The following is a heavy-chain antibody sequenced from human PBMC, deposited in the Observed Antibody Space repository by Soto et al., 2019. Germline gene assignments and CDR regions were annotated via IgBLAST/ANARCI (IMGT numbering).Heavy chain of an antibody. CDR3: ARGFRGYSYGRLDY. CDR1: GGTFSSYA. Sequence: GASVKVSYKASGGTFSSYAISWVRQAPGQGLEWMGGIIPIFGTANYAQKFQGRVTITADESTSTAYMELSSLRSEDTAVYYCARGFRGYSYGRLDYWGQGTRVTISS. V-gene: IGHV1-69*13. CDR2: IIPIFGTA. D-gene: IGHD5-18*01. J-gene: IGHJ4*02.